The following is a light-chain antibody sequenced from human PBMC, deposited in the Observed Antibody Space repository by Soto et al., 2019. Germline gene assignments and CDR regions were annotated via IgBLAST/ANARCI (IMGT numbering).Light chain of an antibody. CDR3: SSFTSSSTHWV. V-gene: IGLV2-14*01. J-gene: IGLJ3*02. CDR1: SSDVGGYNY. CDR2: EVS. Sequence: QSALTQPASVSGSPGQSITISCTGTSSDVGGYNYVSWYQQHPGKAPKLMIYEVSNRPSGVSNRFSGSKSGNTASLTISGVQGEDEADYFCSSFTSSSTHWVVCGGTKLTVL.